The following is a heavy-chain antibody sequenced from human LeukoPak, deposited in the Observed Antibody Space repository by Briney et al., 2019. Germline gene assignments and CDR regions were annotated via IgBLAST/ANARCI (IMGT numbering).Heavy chain of an antibody. CDR3: LRGSGSYYHHYFDY. V-gene: IGHV1-69*13. J-gene: IGHJ4*02. D-gene: IGHD3-10*01. CDR2: IIPIFGTA. CDR1: GGTFSSYA. Sequence: ASVKVSCKASGGTFSSYAISWVRQAPGQGLEWMGGIIPIFGTANYAQKFQGRVTITADESTSTAYMELSSLRSEDTAVYYCLRGSGSYYHHYFDYWGQGILVTVSS.